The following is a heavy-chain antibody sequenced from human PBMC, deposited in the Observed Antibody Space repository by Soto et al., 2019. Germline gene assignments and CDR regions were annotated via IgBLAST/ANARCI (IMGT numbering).Heavy chain of an antibody. CDR1: GFTFSSYA. Sequence: QVQLVESGGGVVQPGRSLRLSCAASGFTFSSYALHWVRQAPGKGLEWVAVISYDGSNKYYADSVKGRFTISRDNSKNTRYWQMNSLRAEDTALYYCARDSGCSTRRRGYFDYRGLGSLVTVSS. CDR3: ARDSGCSTRRRGYFDY. CDR2: ISYDGSNK. V-gene: IGHV3-30-3*01. J-gene: IGHJ4*02. D-gene: IGHD1-26*01.